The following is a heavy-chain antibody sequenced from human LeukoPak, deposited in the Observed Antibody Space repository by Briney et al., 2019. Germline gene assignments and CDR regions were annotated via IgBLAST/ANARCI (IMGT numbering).Heavy chain of an antibody. CDR1: GLTFSSYA. CDR2: ISGSGGST. D-gene: IGHD2-2*01. V-gene: IGHV3-23*01. J-gene: IGHJ4*02. CDR3: AKDGVVPAAPFDY. Sequence: GGSLRLSCAASGLTFSSYAMSWVRQAPGKGLEWVSAISGSGGSTYYADSVKGRFTISRDNSKNTLYLQMNSPRAEDTAVYYCAKDGVVPAAPFDYWGQGTLVTVSS.